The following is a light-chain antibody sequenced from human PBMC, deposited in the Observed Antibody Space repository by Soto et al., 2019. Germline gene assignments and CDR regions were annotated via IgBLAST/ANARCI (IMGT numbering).Light chain of an antibody. CDR1: QRVSSW. CDR3: QQYNKYSWT. Sequence: DIQMTQSPSTLSASVGDRVTITCRARQRVSSWLAWYQQKPGQAPKLLIYDASNLESGVPSRFSGSGSGTKFTLTISSLQPGDFATYDCQQYNKYSWTFGQGTKVEAK. V-gene: IGKV1-5*01. CDR2: DAS. J-gene: IGKJ1*01.